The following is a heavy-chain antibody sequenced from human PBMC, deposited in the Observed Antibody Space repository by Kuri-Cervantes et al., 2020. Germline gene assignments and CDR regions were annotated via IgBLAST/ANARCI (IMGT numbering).Heavy chain of an antibody. Sequence: GGSLRLSCAASGFTFSSYWMSWVRQAPGKGLEWMGIIYPGDSDTSYSPSFQGQVTISADKSISTAYLQWSSLKASDTAIYYCARHEAATIPDYWGQGTQVTVSS. CDR2: IYPGDSDT. CDR3: ARHEAATIPDY. CDR1: GFTFSSYW. J-gene: IGHJ4*02. V-gene: IGHV5-51*01. D-gene: IGHD6-25*01.